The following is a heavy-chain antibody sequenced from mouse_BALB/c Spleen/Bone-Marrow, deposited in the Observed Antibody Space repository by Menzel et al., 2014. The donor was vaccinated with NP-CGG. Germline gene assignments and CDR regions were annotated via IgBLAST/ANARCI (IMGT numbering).Heavy chain of an antibody. Sequence: VPLQQSGPELVKSGTSVKISCKASGYTFTDYNMHCVKQSHGKSLEWIGYIYPFNGGTDYNQKFKSKATMTVDKSSSTEYMELRNLTAEDSAVYYCARSSYFDYWGQGTTLTVSS. CDR2: IYPFNGGT. CDR3: ARSSYFDY. V-gene: IGHV1S29*02. J-gene: IGHJ2*01. CDR1: GYTFTDYN. D-gene: IGHD1-1*01.